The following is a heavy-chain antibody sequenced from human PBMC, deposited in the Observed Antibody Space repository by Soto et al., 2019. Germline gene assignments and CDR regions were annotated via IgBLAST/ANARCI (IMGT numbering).Heavy chain of an antibody. V-gene: IGHV2-5*01. CDR3: AKSGSSGWYGWFEP. CDR2: IYWNDDK. CDR1: GFSLRTSGVG. J-gene: IGHJ5*02. D-gene: IGHD6-19*01. Sequence: QITLKESGPTLVKPTQTLTLTCIFSGFSLRTSGVGVGWIRQPPGKALEWLGFIYWNDDKRYSPSLKSRLTNTKDTSKNQVVLTMTNMDPVDTATYYCAKSGSSGWYGWFEPWGQGTLVTVSS.